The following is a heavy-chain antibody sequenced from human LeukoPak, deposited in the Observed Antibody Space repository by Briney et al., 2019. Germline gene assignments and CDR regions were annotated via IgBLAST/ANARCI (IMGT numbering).Heavy chain of an antibody. CDR1: GGSISSYY. Sequence: SETLSLTCTVSGGSISSYYWSWIRQPAGKGLEWIGRIYTSGSTNYNPSLKSRVTMSVDTSKNQFSLKLSSVTAADTAVYYCARSSRPTRYYYMDVWGKGTTVTVSS. CDR3: ARSSRPTRYYYMDV. J-gene: IGHJ6*03. V-gene: IGHV4-4*07. CDR2: IYTSGST.